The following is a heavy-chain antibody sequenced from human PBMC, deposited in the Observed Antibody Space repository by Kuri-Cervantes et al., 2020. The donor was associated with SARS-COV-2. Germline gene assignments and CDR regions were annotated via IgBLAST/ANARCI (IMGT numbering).Heavy chain of an antibody. CDR3: ATTVATTGTSGVFVWFDP. D-gene: IGHD6-13*01. CDR2: IYSSGST. Sequence: SETLSLTCTVSGGSITNDSYYWSWIRQPAGKALEWIGRIYSSGSTRYNPSLKSRVTISIDTSKNQFSLTLTSVTAADTAVYYCATTVATTGTSGVFVWFDPWGHGTLVTVSS. J-gene: IGHJ5*02. V-gene: IGHV4-61*02. CDR1: GGSITNDSYY.